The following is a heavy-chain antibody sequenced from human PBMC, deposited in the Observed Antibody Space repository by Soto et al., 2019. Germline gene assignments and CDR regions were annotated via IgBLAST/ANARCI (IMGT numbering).Heavy chain of an antibody. CDR2: IYYSGST. Sequence: ASETLSLTCTVSGGSISSYYWSWIRQPPGKGLEWIGYIYYSGSTNYNPSLKSRVTISVDTSKNQFSLKLSSVTAADTAVYYCAREVRSGGIWFGEFILYNWFDPWGQGTLVTVSS. D-gene: IGHD3-10*01. CDR1: GGSISSYY. CDR3: AREVRSGGIWFGEFILYNWFDP. J-gene: IGHJ5*02. V-gene: IGHV4-59*01.